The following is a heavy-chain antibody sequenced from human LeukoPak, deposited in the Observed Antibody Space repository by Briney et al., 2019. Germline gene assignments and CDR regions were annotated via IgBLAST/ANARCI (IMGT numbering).Heavy chain of an antibody. CDR1: GGSFSGYY. J-gene: IGHJ6*02. Sequence: PSETLSLTCAVYGGSFSGYYWSWIRQPPGKGLEWIGEINHSGSTNYNPSLKSRVTISVDTSKNQFSLKLSSVTAADTAVYYCARVAAAGTGPAYGMDVWGQGTTVTVSS. CDR3: ARVAAAGTGPAYGMDV. V-gene: IGHV4-34*01. CDR2: INHSGST. D-gene: IGHD6-13*01.